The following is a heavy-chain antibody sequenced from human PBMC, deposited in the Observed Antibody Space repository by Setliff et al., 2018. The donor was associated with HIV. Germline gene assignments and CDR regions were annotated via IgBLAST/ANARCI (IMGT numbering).Heavy chain of an antibody. Sequence: GASVKVSCKASGYTFTGHYLHWVRQAPGQGLEWLGWVSPNSGDAIYAQNFQGRVTMTRDTSINAAYMELRGLRSDDTAVYYCARNFGLSPSGKYYYYYGMDIWGQGTTVTVSS. CDR1: GYTFTGHY. CDR3: ARNFGLSPSGKYYYYYGMDI. CDR2: VSPNSGDA. V-gene: IGHV1-2*02. J-gene: IGHJ6*02. D-gene: IGHD3-10*01.